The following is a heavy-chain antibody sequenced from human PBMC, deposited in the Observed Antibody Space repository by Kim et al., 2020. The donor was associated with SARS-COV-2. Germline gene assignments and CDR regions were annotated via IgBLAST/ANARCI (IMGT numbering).Heavy chain of an antibody. CDR1: GGTFSSYA. CDR2: IIPIFGTA. Sequence: SVKVSCKASGGTFSSYAISWVRQAPGQGLEWMGGIIPIFGTANYAQKFQGRVTITADESTSTAYMELSSLRSEDTAVYYCARGGSYGFPTVVTPFGMDVWGQGTTVTVSS. D-gene: IGHD4-17*01. CDR3: ARGGSYGFPTVVTPFGMDV. V-gene: IGHV1-69*13. J-gene: IGHJ6*02.